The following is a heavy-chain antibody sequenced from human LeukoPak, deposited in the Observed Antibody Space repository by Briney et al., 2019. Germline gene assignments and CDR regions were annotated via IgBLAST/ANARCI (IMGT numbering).Heavy chain of an antibody. Sequence: VASVKVSCKASGYTFTGYYMHWVRQAPGQGLEWMGWINPNSGGTNYAQKFQGRVTMTRDTSISTAYMELSRLRFDDTAVYYCARYQWGWQQVVLRALDIWGQGTVVTVSS. J-gene: IGHJ3*02. CDR3: ARYQWGWQQVVLRALDI. CDR1: GYTFTGYY. D-gene: IGHD6-13*01. V-gene: IGHV1-2*02. CDR2: INPNSGGT.